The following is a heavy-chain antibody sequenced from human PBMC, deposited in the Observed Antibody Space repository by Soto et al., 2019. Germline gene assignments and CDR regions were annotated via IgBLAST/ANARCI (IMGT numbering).Heavy chain of an antibody. CDR1: GFTFSSYG. J-gene: IGHJ4*02. CDR3: GSVGLSPDTSGYYHLDY. CDR2: IWYVGSNK. D-gene: IGHD3-22*01. Sequence: QVQLVESGGGVVQPGRSLRLSCAASGFTFSSYGMHWVRQAPGKGLEWVAVIWYVGSNKYYADSGTSRLTISKDNSKTTLYLQMNSLRVEDTAVYYCGSVGLSPDTSGYYHLDYWGQGTLVTVSS. V-gene: IGHV3-33*01.